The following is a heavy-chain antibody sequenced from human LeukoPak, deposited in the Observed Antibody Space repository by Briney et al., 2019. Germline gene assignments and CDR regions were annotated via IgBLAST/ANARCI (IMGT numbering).Heavy chain of an antibody. D-gene: IGHD6-19*01. CDR2: IYYSGST. CDR3: ARPQWLVPRGWFDP. J-gene: IGHJ5*02. V-gene: IGHV4-39*01. Sequence: SETLSLTCTISGGSISSSSYYWGWIRQPPGKGLEWIGSIYYSGSTYYNPSLKSRVTISVDTSKNQFSLKLSSVTAADTAVYYCARPQWLVPRGWFDPWGQGTLVTVSS. CDR1: GGSISSSSYY.